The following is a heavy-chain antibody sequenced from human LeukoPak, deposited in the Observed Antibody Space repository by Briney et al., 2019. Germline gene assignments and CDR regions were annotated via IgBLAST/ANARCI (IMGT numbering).Heavy chain of an antibody. J-gene: IGHJ3*02. CDR1: GYTFTGYY. CDR3: AMGREPGNLDAFDI. V-gene: IGHV1-8*03. D-gene: IGHD1-26*01. Sequence: ASVKVSCKASGYTFTGYYMHWVRQATGQGLEWMGWMNPNSGNTGYAQKFQGRVTITRNTSISTAYMELSSLRSEDTAVYYCAMGREPGNLDAFDIWGQGTMVTVSS. CDR2: MNPNSGNT.